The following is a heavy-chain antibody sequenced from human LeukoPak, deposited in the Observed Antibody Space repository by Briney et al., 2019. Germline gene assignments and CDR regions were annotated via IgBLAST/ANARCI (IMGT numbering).Heavy chain of an antibody. V-gene: IGHV1-69*13. D-gene: IGHD5-18*01. CDR1: GGTFSSYA. CDR2: IIPIFGIA. J-gene: IGHJ6*03. CDR3: AREAMPTGVDTTMVTYYHYYMDV. Sequence: EASVKVSCKASGGTFSSYAISWVRQAPGQGLEWMGGIIPIFGIANYAQKFQGRVTITADESTSTAYMELSSLRSEDTAVYYCAREAMPTGVDTTMVTYYHYYMDVWGKGTTVTVSS.